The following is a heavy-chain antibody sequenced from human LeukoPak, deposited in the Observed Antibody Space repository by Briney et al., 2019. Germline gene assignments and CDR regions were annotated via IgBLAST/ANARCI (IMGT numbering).Heavy chain of an antibody. CDR1: RYTFTGCY. CDR2: INPNSGGT. V-gene: IGHV1-2*02. CDR3: ARGASGVYTVSTSWFDP. Sequence: ASVKVSCKASRYTFTGCYMHWVRQAPGQGLERMGWINPNSGGTNYAQKFQGRVTMTRDTSITTAYMELSRLRSDDTAVYYCARGASGVYTVSTSWFDPWGQGTLVTVSS. D-gene: IGHD4-17*01. J-gene: IGHJ5*02.